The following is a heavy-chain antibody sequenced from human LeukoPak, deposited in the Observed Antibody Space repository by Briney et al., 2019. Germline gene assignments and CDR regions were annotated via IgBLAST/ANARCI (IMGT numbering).Heavy chain of an antibody. CDR1: GFIVSSNY. D-gene: IGHD1-1*01. V-gene: IGHV3-53*01. Sequence: GGSLRLSCAASGFIVSSNYMSWVRQAPGKGLEWVSVFYTGGTTDYANSVRGRFTISRDNSKNTLYLQTNSLRAEDTAVYYCARGPLPTTRAFDIWGQGTLVTVSS. J-gene: IGHJ3*02. CDR2: FYTGGTT. CDR3: ARGPLPTTRAFDI.